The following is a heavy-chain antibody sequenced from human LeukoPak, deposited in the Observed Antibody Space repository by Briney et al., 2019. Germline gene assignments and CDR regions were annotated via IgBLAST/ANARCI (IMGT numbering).Heavy chain of an antibody. CDR1: GFTFSDFH. V-gene: IGHV3-11*01. CDR3: ACPYRSRFDY. D-gene: IGHD6-13*01. CDR2: ITNSGSDI. J-gene: IGHJ4*02. Sequence: PGGSLRLSRVVSGFTFSDFHMSWLRQAPGKGLEWISYITNSGSDIEYADSVKGRFTISWDNAKKSLYLEMNTLRAEDTAIYYCACPYRSRFDYWGQGTLVTVSS.